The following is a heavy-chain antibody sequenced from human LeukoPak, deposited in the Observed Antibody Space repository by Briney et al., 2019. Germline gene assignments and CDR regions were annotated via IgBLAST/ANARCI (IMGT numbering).Heavy chain of an antibody. D-gene: IGHD3-3*01. CDR1: GFTFSNYG. V-gene: IGHV3-33*01. J-gene: IGHJ4*02. CDR3: ARDRSVDYFDY. Sequence: GRSLRLSCAASGFTFSNYGMHWVRQTPGKGLEWVAVIWYDGSNKDYGDSVKGRFTISRDNSKNTLYLQINGLRAEDTAVYYCARDRSVDYFDYWGQGTLVTVSS. CDR2: IWYDGSNK.